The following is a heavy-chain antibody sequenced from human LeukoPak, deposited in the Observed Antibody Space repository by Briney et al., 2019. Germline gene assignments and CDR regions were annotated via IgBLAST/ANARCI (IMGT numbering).Heavy chain of an antibody. V-gene: IGHV4-34*01. Sequence: PSETLSLTCAVCGGSFSGYYWSWIRQPPGKGLEWIGEINHSGSTNYNPSLKSRVTISVDTSKNQFSLKLSSVTAADTAVYYCARLGSSWYVSSYDYWGQGTLVTVSS. J-gene: IGHJ4*02. D-gene: IGHD6-13*01. CDR1: GGSFSGYY. CDR2: INHSGST. CDR3: ARLGSSWYVSSYDY.